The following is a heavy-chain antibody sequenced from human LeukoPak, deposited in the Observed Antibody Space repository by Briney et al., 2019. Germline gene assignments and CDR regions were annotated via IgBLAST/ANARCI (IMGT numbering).Heavy chain of an antibody. CDR2: IYPGDSDT. D-gene: IGHD3-10*01. V-gene: IGHV5-51*01. CDR3: ARLCCDGLLWFGGLFDY. Sequence: GESLKISCKGSGYSFTSYWIGWVRQMPGKGLEWMGIIYPGDSDTRYSPSFQGQVTISADKSISTAYLQWSSLKASDTAMYYCARLCCDGLLWFGGLFDYWGQGTLVTVSS. J-gene: IGHJ4*02. CDR1: GYSFTSYW.